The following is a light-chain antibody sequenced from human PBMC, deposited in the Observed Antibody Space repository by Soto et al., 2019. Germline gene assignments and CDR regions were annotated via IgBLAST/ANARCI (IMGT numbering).Light chain of an antibody. CDR1: SGHSSYA. J-gene: IGLJ2*01. CDR3: QTWGTGPHVV. CDR2: LNSDGSH. V-gene: IGLV4-69*01. Sequence: QLVLTQSPSASASLGASVKLTCTLSSGHSSYAIAWHQQQPEKGPRYLMKLNSDGSHSKGDGIPDRFSGSSSGAERYLTNSSLQSEDEADYYCQTWGTGPHVVFGGGTKLTVL.